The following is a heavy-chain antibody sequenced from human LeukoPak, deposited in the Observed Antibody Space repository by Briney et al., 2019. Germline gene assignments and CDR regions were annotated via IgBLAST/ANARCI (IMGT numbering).Heavy chain of an antibody. Sequence: GESLKISWKGSGYSFTSYWISWVRQMPGKGLEWMGRIDPSDYYTNYSPSFQGHVTISADKSISTANLQWSTLKASDTAMYYCARRGFGELEAFDIWGQGTMVTVSS. J-gene: IGHJ3*02. CDR1: GYSFTSYW. CDR3: ARRGFGELEAFDI. CDR2: IDPSDYYT. V-gene: IGHV5-10-1*01. D-gene: IGHD3-10*01.